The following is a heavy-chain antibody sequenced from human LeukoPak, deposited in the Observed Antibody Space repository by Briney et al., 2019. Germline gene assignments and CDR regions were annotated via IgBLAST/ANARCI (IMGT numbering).Heavy chain of an antibody. CDR3: ARDRPTWPIDY. D-gene: IGHD5-12*01. Sequence: GGSLRLSCAVSGFTISSYSMSWVRQAPGKGLDWVSAISSSCGNTYYADSVKCRFTISRDNSKNTMYLQMNSLRAEDTAVYYCARDRPTWPIDYWGQGTLVTVSS. CDR1: GFTISSYS. V-gene: IGHV3-23*01. CDR2: ISSSCGNT. J-gene: IGHJ4*02.